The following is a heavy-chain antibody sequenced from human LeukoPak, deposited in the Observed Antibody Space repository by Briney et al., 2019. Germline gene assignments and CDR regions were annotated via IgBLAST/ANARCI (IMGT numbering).Heavy chain of an antibody. CDR3: ARDRSPEHYYDSSHWDYYYGMDV. V-gene: IGHV4-59*01. CDR2: IYYSGST. CDR1: GGSISNYY. D-gene: IGHD3-22*01. Sequence: SEALSLTCTVSGGSISNYYWSWIRQPPGKGLEWIGYIYYSGSTNYNPSLKSRVTISVDTSKNQFSLKLSSVTAADTAVYYCARDRSPEHYYDSSHWDYYYGMDVWGQGTTVTVSS. J-gene: IGHJ6*02.